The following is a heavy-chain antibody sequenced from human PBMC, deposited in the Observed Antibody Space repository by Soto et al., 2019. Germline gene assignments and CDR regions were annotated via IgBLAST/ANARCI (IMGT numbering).Heavy chain of an antibody. CDR2: INPSGGST. D-gene: IGHD2-2*01. Sequence: ASVKVSCKASGYTFTIYYMHWVLQAPGQGLEWMGIINPSGGSTSYAQKFQGRVTMTRDTSTSTVYMELSSLRSEDTAVYYCARDRYCSSTSCFDAFDIWGQGTMVTVSS. CDR3: ARDRYCSSTSCFDAFDI. V-gene: IGHV1-46*01. J-gene: IGHJ3*02. CDR1: GYTFTIYY.